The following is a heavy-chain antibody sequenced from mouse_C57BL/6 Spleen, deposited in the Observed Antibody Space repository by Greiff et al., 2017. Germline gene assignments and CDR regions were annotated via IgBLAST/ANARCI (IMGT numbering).Heavy chain of an antibody. Sequence: EVQLQQSGPELVKPGASVKISCKASGYTFTDYYMNWVKQSHGKSLEWIGDINPNNGGTSYNQKFKGKATLTVDKSSSTAYMELRSLTSEDSAVYYCARYYSNYPYYFDYWGQGTTLTVSS. CDR3: ARYYSNYPYYFDY. CDR1: GYTFTDYY. D-gene: IGHD2-5*01. CDR2: INPNNGGT. J-gene: IGHJ2*01. V-gene: IGHV1-26*01.